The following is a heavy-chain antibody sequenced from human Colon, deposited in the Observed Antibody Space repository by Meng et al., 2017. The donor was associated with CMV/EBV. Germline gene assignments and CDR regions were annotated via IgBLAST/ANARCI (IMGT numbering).Heavy chain of an antibody. CDR2: IYWDDDT. J-gene: IGHJ4*02. CDR3: VHRSYSGQDDY. Sequence: QITLKDSGPTLVNPTQTLTLTCTFSGFSFTTDKAGVGWIRHPPGKALEWLALIYWDDDTRYSPSLKTRLTITRDTSKNQVILTMTNMDPADTATYYCVHRSYSGQDDYWGQGALVTVSS. CDR1: GFSFTTDKAG. D-gene: IGHD5-12*01. V-gene: IGHV2-5*02.